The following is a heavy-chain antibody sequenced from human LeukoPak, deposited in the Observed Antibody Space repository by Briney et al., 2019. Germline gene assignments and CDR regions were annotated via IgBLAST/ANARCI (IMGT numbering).Heavy chain of an antibody. CDR2: ISYDGSNK. CDR3: ARDQSRTRGYFDY. V-gene: IGHV3-30-3*01. CDR1: GFTFSSYA. J-gene: IGHJ4*02. Sequence: GGSLRLSCAASGFTFSSYAMHWVRQAPGKGLEWVAVISYDGSNKYYADSVKGRFTISRDNSKNTLYLQMNSLRAEDTAVYYCARDQSRTRGYFDYWGQGTLVTVSS. D-gene: IGHD3-10*01.